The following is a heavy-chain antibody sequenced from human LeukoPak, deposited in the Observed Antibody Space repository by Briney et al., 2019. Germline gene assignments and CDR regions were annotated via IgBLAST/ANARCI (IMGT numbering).Heavy chain of an antibody. J-gene: IGHJ4*02. Sequence: PSETPSLTCAVYGGSFSGYYWSWIRQPPGKGLEWIGEINHSGSTNYNPSLKSRVTISVDTSKNQFSLKLSSVTAADTAVYYCARGITIFGVVTQDYWGQGTLVTVSS. CDR3: ARGITIFGVVTQDY. CDR2: INHSGST. CDR1: GGSFSGYY. V-gene: IGHV4-34*01. D-gene: IGHD3-3*01.